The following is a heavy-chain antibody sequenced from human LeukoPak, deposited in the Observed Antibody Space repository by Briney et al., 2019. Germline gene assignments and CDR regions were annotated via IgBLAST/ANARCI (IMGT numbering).Heavy chain of an antibody. D-gene: IGHD6-13*01. J-gene: IGHJ4*01. CDR2: ISSSSSYI. Sequence: GGSLRLSCAASGFTFSSYSMNWVRQAPGKGLEWVSAISSSSSYIYYADSVKGRLTISRDNARNSLYLQMNSLRAEDTAMYYCAREGAAAAPYWGQGTLVTVSP. CDR1: GFTFSSYS. CDR3: AREGAAAAPY. V-gene: IGHV3-21*01.